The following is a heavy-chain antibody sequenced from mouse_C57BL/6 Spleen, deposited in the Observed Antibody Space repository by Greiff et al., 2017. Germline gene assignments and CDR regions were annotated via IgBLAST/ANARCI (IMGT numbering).Heavy chain of an antibody. V-gene: IGHV1-55*01. CDR1: GYTFTSYW. D-gene: IGHD2-1*01. CDR3: AREAIDYDNCDWFAY. CDR2: IYPGSGST. Sequence: QVQLQQPGAELVKPGASVKMSCKASGYTFTSYWITWVKQRPGQGLEWIGDIYPGSGSTNYNEKFKGKATLTVDTSSSTTYMQLSSLTSEDSAVYNCAREAIDYDNCDWFAYWGQGTLVTVSA. J-gene: IGHJ3*01.